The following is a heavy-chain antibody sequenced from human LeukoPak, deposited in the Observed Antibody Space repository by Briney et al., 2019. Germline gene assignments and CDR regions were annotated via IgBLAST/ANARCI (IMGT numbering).Heavy chain of an antibody. CDR1: GFTFNSYW. CDR3: ARHSPLWGY. D-gene: IGHD7-27*01. J-gene: IGHJ4*02. Sequence: GGSLRLSCAASGFTFNSYWMTWVRQAPGKGLEWVASIKRDGSEKYYVDSVKGRFTISRDNAKSSLYLQMNSLRAEDMALYYCARHSPLWGYWGQGTLVTVSS. V-gene: IGHV3-7*04. CDR2: IKRDGSEK.